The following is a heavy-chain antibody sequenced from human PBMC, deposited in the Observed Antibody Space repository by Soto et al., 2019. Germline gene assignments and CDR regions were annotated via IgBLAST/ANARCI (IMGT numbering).Heavy chain of an antibody. CDR3: AKGYIVVVVAATLYFDY. Sequence: VGSLRLSCAASGFTFSSYAMSWVRQAPGKGLEWVSAISGSGGSTYYADSVKGRFTISRDNSKNTLYLQMNSLRAEDTAVYYCAKGYIVVVVAATLYFDYWGQGTLVTVSS. CDR1: GFTFSSYA. J-gene: IGHJ4*02. D-gene: IGHD2-15*01. V-gene: IGHV3-23*01. CDR2: ISGSGGST.